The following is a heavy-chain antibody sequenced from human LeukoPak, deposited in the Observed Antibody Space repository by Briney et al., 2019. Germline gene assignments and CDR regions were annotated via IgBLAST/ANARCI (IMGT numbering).Heavy chain of an antibody. CDR3: ARRDIVVVPAAIFGAFDI. Sequence: GGSLRLSCAASGFTFSSHGMNWVRQAPGKGLEWVSGISPNGVITYYADSVKGRFTISRDNAKNSLYLQMNSLRAEDTALYYCARRDIVVVPAAIFGAFDIWGQGTMVTVSS. J-gene: IGHJ3*02. V-gene: IGHV3-23*01. CDR1: GFTFSSHG. CDR2: ISPNGVIT. D-gene: IGHD2-2*02.